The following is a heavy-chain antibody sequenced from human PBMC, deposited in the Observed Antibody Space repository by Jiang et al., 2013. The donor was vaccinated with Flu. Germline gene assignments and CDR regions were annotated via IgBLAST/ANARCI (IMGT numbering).Heavy chain of an antibody. CDR1: GGPITSSHYY. CDR2: IYYGGSA. D-gene: IGHD3-9*01. CDR3: ARLNHYDILTGHSWSRLAGVDV. Sequence: LLKPSETLSLICTVSGGPITSSHYYWGWIRQPPGKGLEWIGHIYYGGSAYYNPSLESRATVSVDTSKNQLSLRLSSVTAADTAVYYCARLNHYDILTGHSWSRLAGVDVWGRGTTVTVSS. J-gene: IGHJ6*02. V-gene: IGHV4-39*01.